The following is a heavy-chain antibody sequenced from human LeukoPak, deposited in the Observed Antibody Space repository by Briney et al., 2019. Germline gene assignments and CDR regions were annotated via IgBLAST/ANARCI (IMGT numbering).Heavy chain of an antibody. CDR1: GFIFHSYG. CDR2: TRSDGKSK. Sequence: GGSLRLSCAASGFIFHSYGMHWVRQAPGKGLEWVAFTRSDGKSKYYVDSVKGRFTISRDNSKNTLDLQMNSLRLEDTALYYCAKTVGGYSYGNYDYWGQGTLVTVSS. D-gene: IGHD5-18*01. J-gene: IGHJ4*02. V-gene: IGHV3-30*02. CDR3: AKTVGGYSYGNYDY.